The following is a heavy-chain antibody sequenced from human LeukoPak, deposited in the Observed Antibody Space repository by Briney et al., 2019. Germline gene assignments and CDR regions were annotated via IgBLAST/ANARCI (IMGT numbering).Heavy chain of an antibody. V-gene: IGHV3-33*01. CDR3: GSYGGGDYYDSSGYFDY. Sequence: GRSLRLSCAASGFTFSSYGMHWVRQAPGKGLEWVAVIWYDGSNKYYADSVKGRFTISRDNSKNTLYLQMNSLRAEDTAVYYCGSYGGGDYYDSSGYFDYWGQGTLVTVSS. CDR1: GFTFSSYG. CDR2: IWYDGSNK. J-gene: IGHJ4*02. D-gene: IGHD3-22*01.